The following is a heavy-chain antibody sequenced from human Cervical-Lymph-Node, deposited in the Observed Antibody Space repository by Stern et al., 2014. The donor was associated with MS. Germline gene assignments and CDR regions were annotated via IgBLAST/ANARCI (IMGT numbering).Heavy chain of an antibody. V-gene: IGHV1-18*01. D-gene: IGHD2-21*01. Sequence: VQLGESGPEVKKPGASVKVSCKAYGSTFPTYGIYWVRQAPGQGLEWMGWIRDYNGETKYAQKFQGRVTMTKDTSTNTAYMELRSLTSDDTAVYYCAQSLAYYGMDVWGQGTTVTVSS. J-gene: IGHJ6*02. CDR1: GSTFPTYG. CDR2: IRDYNGET. CDR3: AQSLAYYGMDV.